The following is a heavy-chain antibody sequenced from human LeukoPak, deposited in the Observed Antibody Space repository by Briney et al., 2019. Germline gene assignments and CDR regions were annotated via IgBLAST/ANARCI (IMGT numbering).Heavy chain of an antibody. CDR1: GGSISSYY. Sequence: SETLSLTCTVSGGSISSYYGSWIRQPPGKGLEWIGYIYTSGSTNYNPSLKSRVTISVDTSKNQFSLKLSSVTAADTAVYYCASTASRDFPRYYYYMDVWGKGTTVTVSS. CDR2: IYTSGST. V-gene: IGHV4-4*09. CDR3: ASTASRDFPRYYYYMDV. J-gene: IGHJ6*03. D-gene: IGHD3-3*01.